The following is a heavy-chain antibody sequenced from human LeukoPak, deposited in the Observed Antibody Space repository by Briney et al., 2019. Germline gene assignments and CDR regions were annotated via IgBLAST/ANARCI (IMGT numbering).Heavy chain of an antibody. CDR2: ISYEGNKE. Sequence: GGSLRLSCAGSGFTFSNYVMYWVRQAPGKGLEWVAVISYEGNKEDYAESVKGRFTISRDISKSTLFLQMNSLRVEDTAVYSCAREYFVGDSRGAPWLDPRGQGTLVTVSS. V-gene: IGHV3-30*04. J-gene: IGHJ5*02. D-gene: IGHD3-22*01. CDR3: AREYFVGDSRGAPWLDP. CDR1: GFTFSNYV.